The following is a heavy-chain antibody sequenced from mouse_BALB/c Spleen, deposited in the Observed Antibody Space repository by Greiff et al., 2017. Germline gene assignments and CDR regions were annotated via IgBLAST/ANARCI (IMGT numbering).Heavy chain of an antibody. Sequence: EVKLMESGPGLVKPSQSLSLTCSVTGYSITSGYYWNWIRQFPGNKLEWMGYISYDGSNNYNPSLKNRISITRDTSKNQFFLKLNSVTTEDTATYYCATREVRQGYFDYWGQGTTLTVSS. D-gene: IGHD2-14*01. CDR2: ISYDGSN. CDR3: ATREVRQGYFDY. V-gene: IGHV3-6*02. J-gene: IGHJ2*01. CDR1: GYSITSGYY.